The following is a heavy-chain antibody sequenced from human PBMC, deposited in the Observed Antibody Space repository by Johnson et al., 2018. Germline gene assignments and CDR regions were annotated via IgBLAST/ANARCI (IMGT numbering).Heavy chain of an antibody. CDR1: GFTFGDHI. J-gene: IGHJ3*02. D-gene: IGHD3-22*01. CDR3: ARRYDSTGYYYRPGAFDI. Sequence: VQLVQSGGVVVQPGGSLRLSCAASGFTFGDHIMYWVRQAPGKGLEWVANINQDGNEKYYVASVRGRFTISRDIARNSLYLQMHSLRVEDTAVYYCARRYDSTGYYYRPGAFDIWGQGTTVTVSS. CDR2: INQDGNEK. V-gene: IGHV3-7*01.